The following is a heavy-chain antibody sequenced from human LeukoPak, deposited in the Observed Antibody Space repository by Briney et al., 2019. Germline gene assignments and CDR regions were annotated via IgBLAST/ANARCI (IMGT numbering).Heavy chain of an antibody. CDR1: GFTFSTYS. CDR3: ARRGPRGYSLTADY. CDR2: IWYDGSNK. J-gene: IGHJ4*02. Sequence: GGSLRLSCAASGFTFSTYSMSWVRQAPGKGLEWVAVIWYDGSNKYYADSVKGRFTISRDNSKNTLYLQMNSLRAEDTAVYYCARRGPRGYSLTADYWGQGTLVTVSS. V-gene: IGHV3-33*08. D-gene: IGHD5-18*01.